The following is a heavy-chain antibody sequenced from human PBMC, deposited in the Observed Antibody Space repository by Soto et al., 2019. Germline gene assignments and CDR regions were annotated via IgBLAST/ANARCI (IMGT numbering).Heavy chain of an antibody. CDR3: ARGDYGDYGDYYGMDV. D-gene: IGHD4-17*01. V-gene: IGHV4-61*01. CDR1: GGSVSGGSYY. CDR2: IYYSGSS. Sequence: SETLSLTCTVSGGSVSGGSYYWNWIRQPPGKGLKRIGYIYYSGSSNYNPSLKSRVTISVDTSKNQFSLKLSSVTAADTAVYYCARGDYGDYGDYYGMDVWGQGTTVTVS. J-gene: IGHJ6*02.